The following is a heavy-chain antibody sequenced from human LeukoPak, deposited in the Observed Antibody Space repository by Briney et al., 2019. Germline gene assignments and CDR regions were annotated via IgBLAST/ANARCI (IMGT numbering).Heavy chain of an antibody. CDR2: IYHSGST. CDR1: GYSISSGYY. CDR3: ARPVGIEYDFWSGYYHNWFDP. D-gene: IGHD3-3*01. J-gene: IGHJ5*02. V-gene: IGHV4-38-2*01. Sequence: RPSETLSLTRAVSGYSISSGYYWGWIRQPPGQGLEWIGSIYHSGSTYYNPSLKSRVTISVDTSKNQFSLKLSSVTAADTAVYYCARPVGIEYDFWSGYYHNWFDPWGQGTLVTVSS.